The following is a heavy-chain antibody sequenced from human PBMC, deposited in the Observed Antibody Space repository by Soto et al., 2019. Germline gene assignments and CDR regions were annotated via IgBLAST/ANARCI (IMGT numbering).Heavy chain of an antibody. Sequence: EXLKSSCKCSGYXSTSYLLVWVRQMPGKGLECIGIIYPGYSDTRYSPSFQGQVTSSADKSISTAYLQLSSMQAPDNAMYYCVRGPDYVMPLDYWGQGTLGTVS. V-gene: IGHV5-51*01. J-gene: IGHJ4*02. CDR3: VRGPDYVMPLDY. D-gene: IGHD3-10*02. CDR1: GYXSTSYL. CDR2: IYPGYSDT.